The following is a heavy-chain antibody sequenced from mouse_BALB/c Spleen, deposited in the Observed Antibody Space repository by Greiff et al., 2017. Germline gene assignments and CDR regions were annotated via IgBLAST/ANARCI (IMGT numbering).Heavy chain of an antibody. V-gene: IGHV5-9-4*01. CDR3: ARIYGNYGAY. Sequence: DVKLVESGGGLVKPGGSLKLSCAASGFTFSSYTMSWVRQSPEKRLAWVAEISSGGSYTYYPDTVTGRFTISRDNAKNTLYLEMSSLRSEDTAMYYCARIYGNYGAYWGQGTLVTVSA. J-gene: IGHJ3*01. D-gene: IGHD2-1*01. CDR2: ISSGGSYT. CDR1: GFTFSSYT.